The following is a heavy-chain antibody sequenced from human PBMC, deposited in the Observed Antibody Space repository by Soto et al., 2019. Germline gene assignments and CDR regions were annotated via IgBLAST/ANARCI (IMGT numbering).Heavy chain of an antibody. V-gene: IGHV3-23*01. CDR3: AKGGYSGYDFDFDY. J-gene: IGHJ4*02. CDR2: IRGTGGYT. D-gene: IGHD5-12*01. CDR1: GFPFSSYA. Sequence: VESLSLSCAASGFPFSSYAMSWVSQAPGKGLEWVSGIRGTGGYTYFADSVKGRFTISRDTSKNTLYLQMNSLRVDDTAVYYCAKGGYSGYDFDFDYWGQGTLVTVSS.